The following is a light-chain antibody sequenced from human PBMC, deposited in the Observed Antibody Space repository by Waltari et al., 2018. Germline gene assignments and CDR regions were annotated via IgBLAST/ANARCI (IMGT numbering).Light chain of an antibody. V-gene: IGLV3-1*01. CDR3: QAWVSTTVV. CDR1: KLGDKH. Sequence: SYELTQPPSLSVSPGQAASITCSGDKLGDKHVSWYQQKPGQSPVVVIYQDTKRPSGIPQRVSASASGNTATLTISGTQAMDEADYYCQAWVSTTVVFGGGTRLTVL. J-gene: IGLJ2*01. CDR2: QDT.